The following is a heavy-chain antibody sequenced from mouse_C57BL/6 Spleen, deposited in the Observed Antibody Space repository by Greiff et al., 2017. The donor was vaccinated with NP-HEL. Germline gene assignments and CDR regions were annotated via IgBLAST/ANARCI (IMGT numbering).Heavy chain of an antibody. D-gene: IGHD2-4*01. V-gene: IGHV1-82*01. J-gene: IGHJ2*01. Sequence: VQRVESGPELVKPGASVKISCKASGYAFSSSWMNWVKQRPGKGLEWIGRIYPGDGDTNYNGKFKGKATLTADKSSSTAYMQLSSLTSEDSAVYFCARRSDYASFDYWGQGTTLTVSS. CDR2: IYPGDGDT. CDR1: GYAFSSSW. CDR3: ARRSDYASFDY.